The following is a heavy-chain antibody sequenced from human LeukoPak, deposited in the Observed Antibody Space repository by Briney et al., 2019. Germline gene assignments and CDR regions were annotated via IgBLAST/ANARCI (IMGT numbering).Heavy chain of an antibody. J-gene: IGHJ4*02. CDR3: ASPYSYGYNLGDYYFDY. CDR1: GGTFSSYA. V-gene: IGHV1-69*01. D-gene: IGHD5-18*01. CDR2: IIPIFGTA. Sequence: ASVKVSCKASGGTFSSYATSWVRQAPGQGLEWMGGIIPIFGTANYAQKFQGRVTITADESTSTAYMELSSLRSEDTAVYYCASPYSYGYNLGDYYFDYWGQGTLVTVSS.